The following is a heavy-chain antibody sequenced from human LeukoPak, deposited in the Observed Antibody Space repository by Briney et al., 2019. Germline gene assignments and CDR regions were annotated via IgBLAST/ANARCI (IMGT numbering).Heavy chain of an antibody. CDR2: IRSKTDGGTT. Sequence: RPGGSLRLSCVASGHTFRNAWMTWVRQAPGKGLEWVGLIRSKTDGGTTDYAAPLKDRFTILRDDSKSTLFLQMNSLKADDTAVYYCATDTATEARHIWGQGTTVTVSS. J-gene: IGHJ3*02. V-gene: IGHV3-15*01. CDR1: GHTFRNAW. CDR3: ATDTATEARHI. D-gene: IGHD2-21*02.